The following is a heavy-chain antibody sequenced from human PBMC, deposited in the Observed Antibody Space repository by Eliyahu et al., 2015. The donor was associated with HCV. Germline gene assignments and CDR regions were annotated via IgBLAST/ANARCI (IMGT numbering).Heavy chain of an antibody. V-gene: IGHV3-9*01. CDR1: GFTFDDYA. D-gene: IGHD5-12*01. CDR2: ISWNSGSI. Sequence: EVQLVESGGGLVQPGRSLRLSCAASGFTFDDYAMHWVRQGPGKGLEWVSGISWNSGSIDYADSVKGRFTISRDNAKNSLYLQMNSLTVEDTALYYCARGDYDFQYWGQGTLVTVSS. CDR3: ARGDYDFQY. J-gene: IGHJ4*02.